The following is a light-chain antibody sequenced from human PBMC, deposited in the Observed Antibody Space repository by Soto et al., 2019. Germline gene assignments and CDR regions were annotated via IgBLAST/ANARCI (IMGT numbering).Light chain of an antibody. CDR3: NSFASSNSLI. CDR2: EVS. V-gene: IGLV2-14*01. Sequence: QSALTQPASVSGSLGQSITISCTGTSSDIGAYNYVSWYQQHPGTAPKLIIYEVSYRPSGVSNRFSASKSANTASLTISGLQAEDEADYYCNSFASSNSLIFGGGTKLTVL. CDR1: SSDIGAYNY. J-gene: IGLJ2*01.